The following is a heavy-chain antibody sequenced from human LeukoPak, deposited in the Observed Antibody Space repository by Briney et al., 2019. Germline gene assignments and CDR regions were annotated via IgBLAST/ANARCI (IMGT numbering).Heavy chain of an antibody. CDR3: ATVLEWLQYDY. CDR1: GFTFSSYS. Sequence: GGSLRLSCAASGFTFSSYSMNWVRQAPGKGLEWVANIKQDGSEKYYVDSVKGRFTISRDNAKNSLYLQMNSLRAEDTAVYYCATVLEWLQYDYWGQGTLVTVSS. J-gene: IGHJ4*02. V-gene: IGHV3-7*01. D-gene: IGHD3-3*01. CDR2: IKQDGSEK.